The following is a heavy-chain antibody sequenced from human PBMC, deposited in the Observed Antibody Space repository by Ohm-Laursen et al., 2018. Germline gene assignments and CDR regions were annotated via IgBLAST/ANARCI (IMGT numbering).Heavy chain of an antibody. V-gene: IGHV3-33*01. Sequence: SLRLSCTASGFTFSSYGMHWVRQAPGKGLEWVAVIWYDGSNKYYADSVKGRFTISRDNSKNTLYLQMNSLRAEDTAVYYCASSSGYSLYYFDYWGQGTLVTVSS. CDR3: ASSSGYSLYYFDY. CDR1: GFTFSSYG. D-gene: IGHD3-22*01. CDR2: IWYDGSNK. J-gene: IGHJ4*02.